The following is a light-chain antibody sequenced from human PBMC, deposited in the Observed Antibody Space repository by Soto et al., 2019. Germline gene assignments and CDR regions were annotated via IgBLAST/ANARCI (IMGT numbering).Light chain of an antibody. Sequence: DIQLTQSPSFLSASLGDRVTITCRASQGISNYLAWYQQEPGNAPKLLIYSTSTLQSGVPSRFSGSGYGTEITRTISSLQPEDFAIYYCQQLSSYPLTFGGGTKVEIK. CDR3: QQLSSYPLT. CDR1: QGISNY. CDR2: STS. V-gene: IGKV1-9*01. J-gene: IGKJ4*01.